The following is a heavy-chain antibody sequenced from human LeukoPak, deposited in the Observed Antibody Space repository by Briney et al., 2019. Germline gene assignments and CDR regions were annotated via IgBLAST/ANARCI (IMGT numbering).Heavy chain of an antibody. CDR1: GGSISSSSYY. CDR2: IYTSGST. Sequence: SETLSLTCTVSGGSISSSSYYWSWIRQPAGKGLEWIGRIYTSGSTNYNPSLKSRVTISVDTSKNQFSLKLSSVTAADTAVYYCASLGGANWFDPWGQGTLVTVSS. D-gene: IGHD1-26*01. J-gene: IGHJ5*02. CDR3: ASLGGANWFDP. V-gene: IGHV4-61*02.